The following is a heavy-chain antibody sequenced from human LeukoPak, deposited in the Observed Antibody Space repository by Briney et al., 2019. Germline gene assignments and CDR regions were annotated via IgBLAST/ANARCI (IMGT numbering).Heavy chain of an antibody. CDR2: INTDGRST. J-gene: IGHJ4*02. CDR3: ARDLVRGYNYYFDY. D-gene: IGHD1-20*01. V-gene: IGHV3-74*01. Sequence: GGSLRLSCAASGFTFRTYWMHWVRQAPGKGLVWVSRINTDGRSTSYADSVKGRFTISRDNSKNTLYLQMNSLRAEDTAVYYCARDLVRGYNYYFDYWGQGTLVTVSS. CDR1: GFTFRTYW.